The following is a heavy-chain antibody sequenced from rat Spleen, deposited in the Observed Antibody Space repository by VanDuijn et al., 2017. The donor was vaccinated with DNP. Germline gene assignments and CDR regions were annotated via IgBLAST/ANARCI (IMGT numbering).Heavy chain of an antibody. J-gene: IGHJ1*01. D-gene: IGHD1-11*01. CDR2: ISPSGGGT. Sequence: EVQLVESGGGLVQPGRSLKLSCAASGFTFSDYYMAWVRQAPKKGLEWVTSISPSGGGTYYRDSVKGRFTISRDNAKSTLYLQMDSLRSEDTATYFCARHGRVTTVAAYWYFDFWGPGTMVTVSS. CDR3: ARHGRVTTVAAYWYFDF. V-gene: IGHV5-25*01. CDR1: GFTFSDYY.